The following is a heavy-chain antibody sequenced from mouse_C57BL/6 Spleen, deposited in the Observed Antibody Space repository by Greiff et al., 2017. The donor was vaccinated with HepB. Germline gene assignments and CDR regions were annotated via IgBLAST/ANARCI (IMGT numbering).Heavy chain of an antibody. J-gene: IGHJ3*01. D-gene: IGHD2-4*01. Sequence: EVQLKESGPGLVKPSQSLSLTCSVTGYSITSGYYWNWIRQFPGNKLEWMGYISYDGSNNYNPSLKNRISITRDTSKNQFFLKLNSVTTEDTATYYCASLDYDPFAYWGQGTLVTVSA. CDR3: ASLDYDPFAY. CDR2: ISYDGSN. V-gene: IGHV3-6*01. CDR1: GYSITSGYY.